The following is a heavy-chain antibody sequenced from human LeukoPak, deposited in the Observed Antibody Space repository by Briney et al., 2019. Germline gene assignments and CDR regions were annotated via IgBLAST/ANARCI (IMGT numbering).Heavy chain of an antibody. J-gene: IGHJ4*02. CDR2: IKSKTDGGTT. Sequence: GGSLRLSFSASGFTFRSTGRHGFRKAPGKGLEWVGRIKSKTDGGTTDYAAPVKGRFTISRDDSKNTLYLQMNSLKTEDTAVYYCTTVGRAYWGQGTPVTVSS. D-gene: IGHD1-14*01. CDR1: GFTFRSTG. CDR3: TTVGRAY. V-gene: IGHV3-15*01.